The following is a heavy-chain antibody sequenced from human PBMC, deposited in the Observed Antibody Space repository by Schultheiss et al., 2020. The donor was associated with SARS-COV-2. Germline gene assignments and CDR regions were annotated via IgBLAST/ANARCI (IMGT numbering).Heavy chain of an antibody. J-gene: IGHJ5*02. CDR1: GFIFSHNG. CDR3: TTGGYSYGS. CDR2: IKSKTDGGTT. Sequence: GGSLRLSCAASGFIFSHNGIHWVRQAPGKGLEWVGRIKSKTDGGTTDYAAPVKGRFTISRDDSKNTLYLQMNSLKTEDTAVYYCTTGGYSYGSWGQGTLVTVSS. V-gene: IGHV3-15*01. D-gene: IGHD5-18*01.